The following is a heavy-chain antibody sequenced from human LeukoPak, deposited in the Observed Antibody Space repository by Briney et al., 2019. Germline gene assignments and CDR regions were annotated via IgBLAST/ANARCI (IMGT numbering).Heavy chain of an antibody. CDR3: ARARIRRDRGSLFDY. V-gene: IGHV1-46*01. D-gene: IGHD2/OR15-2a*01. CDR1: GYTFTSYY. Sequence: ASVKVSCKASGYTFTSYYMHWVRQAPGQGLEWMGIINPSGGSTSYAQKFQGRVTITTDESTSTAYMELSSLRSEDTAVYYCARARIRRDRGSLFDYWGQGTLVTVSS. CDR2: INPSGGST. J-gene: IGHJ4*02.